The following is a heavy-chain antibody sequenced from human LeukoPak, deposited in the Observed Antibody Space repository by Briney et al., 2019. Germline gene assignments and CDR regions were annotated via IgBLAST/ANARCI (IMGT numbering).Heavy chain of an antibody. D-gene: IGHD4-17*01. CDR2: IRGSGGRT. CDR3: AKDYGDYQGAFDI. V-gene: IGHV3-23*01. CDR1: GFTFSSYA. J-gene: IGHJ3*02. Sequence: PGGSLRLSCVASGFTFSSYAMIWVRQAPGKGLEWVSGIRGSGGRTYYADSVKGRVTMSRDNSKNTLYLQMNSLGAEDTAVYYCAKDYGDYQGAFDIWGQGTLVTVSS.